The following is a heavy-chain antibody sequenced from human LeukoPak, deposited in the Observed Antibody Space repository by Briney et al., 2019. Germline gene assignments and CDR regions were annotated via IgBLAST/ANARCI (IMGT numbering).Heavy chain of an antibody. CDR1: GLTLSRCS. D-gene: IGHD1-26*01. CDR3: SKVGATTRWFDP. CDR2: ISGNEDYT. Sequence: GLCLTVSHPACGLTLSRCSMRWVGQAAAKGLHWVSTISGNEDYTYYEHSAKGRFTISRDNSKDSLYLRMNSLRAEDTAVYYCSKVGATTRWFDPWGQGTLATVSS. J-gene: IGHJ5*02. V-gene: IGHV3-23*01.